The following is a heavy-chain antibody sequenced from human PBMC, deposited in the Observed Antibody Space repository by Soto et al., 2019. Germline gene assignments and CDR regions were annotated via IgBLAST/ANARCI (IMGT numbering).Heavy chain of an antibody. J-gene: IGHJ4*02. CDR1: GFMFSSAW. CDR2: IKSKRDGGTT. CDR3: VEGWNDF. Sequence: HLVESGGDLVKPGGSLRLSCVASGFMFSSAWMSWVRQAPGKGLEWVGRIKSKRDGGTTDYAPPVKGRFVISRDDSKNTLYLQMNSLKTDDTAVYYCVEGWNDFWGQGTLVAVSS. V-gene: IGHV3-15*01. D-gene: IGHD1-1*01.